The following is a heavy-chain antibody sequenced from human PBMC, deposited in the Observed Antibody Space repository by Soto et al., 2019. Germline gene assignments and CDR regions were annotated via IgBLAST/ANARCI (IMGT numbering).Heavy chain of an antibody. D-gene: IGHD1-1*01. CDR1: GGSLRSATYY. J-gene: IGHJ3*02. V-gene: IGHV4-31*11. CDR2: FYHSGST. CDR3: AREETGNDALDI. Sequence: SETLSLTCAVSGGSLRSATYYWSWIRQHPGKGLEWIGYFYHSGSTYYKPSLRSRVTISLDTSKNQFSLNLRSVTDADTAIYYCAREETGNDALDIWGQGTLVTVSS.